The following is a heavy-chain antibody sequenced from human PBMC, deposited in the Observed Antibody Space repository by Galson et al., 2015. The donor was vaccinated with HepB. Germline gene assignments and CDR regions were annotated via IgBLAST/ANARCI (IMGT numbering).Heavy chain of an antibody. V-gene: IGHV1-18*01. D-gene: IGHD3-3*01. CDR3: ARHRFLEWLLYRLGYYYYYMDV. CDR2: ISAYNGNT. Sequence: SVKVSCKASGYTFTSYGISWVRQAPGQGLEWMGWISAYNGNTNYAQKLQGRVTMTTDTSTSTAYMELRSLRSDDTAVYYCARHRFLEWLLYRLGYYYYYMDVWGKGTTVTVSS. J-gene: IGHJ6*03. CDR1: GYTFTSYG.